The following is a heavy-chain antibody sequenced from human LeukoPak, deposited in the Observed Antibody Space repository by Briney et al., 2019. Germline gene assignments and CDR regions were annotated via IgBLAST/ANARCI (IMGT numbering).Heavy chain of an antibody. Sequence: GGSLRLSCAASGFTFSSYSMNWVRQAPGKGLEWVSYISSSSSTIYYADSVKGRFTISRDNAKNSLYLQMNSLRAEDTAVYYCARGALLLTLPSEIDYWGQGTLVTVSS. V-gene: IGHV3-48*04. D-gene: IGHD2/OR15-2a*01. CDR1: GFTFSSYS. CDR2: ISSSSSTI. J-gene: IGHJ4*02. CDR3: ARGALLLTLPSEIDY.